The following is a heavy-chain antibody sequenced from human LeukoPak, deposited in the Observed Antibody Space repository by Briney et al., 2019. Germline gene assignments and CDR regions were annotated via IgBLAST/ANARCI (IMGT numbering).Heavy chain of an antibody. J-gene: IGHJ6*02. V-gene: IGHV3-23*03. Sequence: PGGSLRLSCAASGFTFSSFAVSWVRQAPGKGLEWVSFMYADGSTDYADSVKGRFTISRDNSKNTLYLQMNTLRAEDTAIYYCARDRYRSGCMDVWGQGTTVTVS. D-gene: IGHD6-19*01. CDR3: ARDRYRSGCMDV. CDR2: MYADGST. CDR1: GFTFSSFA.